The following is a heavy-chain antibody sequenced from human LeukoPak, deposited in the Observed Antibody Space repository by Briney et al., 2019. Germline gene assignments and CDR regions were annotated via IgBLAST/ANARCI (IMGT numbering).Heavy chain of an antibody. CDR1: GVTFTDAW. CDR3: ATEYYGAYNF. Sequence: GGSLRLSCAVSGVTFTDAWMSWVRQAPGNGLEWVARIKSKAAGGTADYAAPVNGRFAISRDDSRDTLYLQMNSLKTEDIAVYFCATEYYGAYNFWGQGTLVTVSS. J-gene: IGHJ4*02. V-gene: IGHV3-15*01. CDR2: IKSKAAGGTA. D-gene: IGHD4-17*01.